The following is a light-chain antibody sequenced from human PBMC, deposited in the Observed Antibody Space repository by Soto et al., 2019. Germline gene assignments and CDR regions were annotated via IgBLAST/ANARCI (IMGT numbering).Light chain of an antibody. CDR3: GTWHSSLNGYV. CDR1: SSNIGINA. J-gene: IGLJ1*01. CDR2: DNN. Sequence: QSVLTQPPSASWTPGQRVTISCSGSSSNIGINAVNWYQQLPGTAPKLLIYDNNERPSGIPDRFSGSKSGTSATLGITGPKNGAEADYYCGTWHSSLNGYVLGTGNKVTVL. V-gene: IGLV1-51*01.